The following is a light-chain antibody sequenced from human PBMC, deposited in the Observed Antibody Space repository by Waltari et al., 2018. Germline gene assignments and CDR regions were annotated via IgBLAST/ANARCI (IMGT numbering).Light chain of an antibody. CDR2: EDT. Sequence: YELTQPPSVSVSPGQTARRTCSGHELPRKYAYWFQQKSGQAPRLVMYEDTKRPSGIPERFSGSSSGTVATLTISGAQVDDEADYYCYSSDSTGLRVFGGGTTVVVL. J-gene: IGLJ1*01. CDR3: YSSDSTGLRV. CDR1: ELPRKY. V-gene: IGLV3-10*01.